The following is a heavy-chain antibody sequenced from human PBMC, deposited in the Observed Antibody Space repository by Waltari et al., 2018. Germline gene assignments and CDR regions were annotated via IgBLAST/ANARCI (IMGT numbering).Heavy chain of an antibody. CDR2: INHSGST. Sequence: QVQLQQWGAGLLKPSETLSLTCAVYGGSFSGYYWSWIRQPPGKGLEWIGEINHSGSTNYNPSLKSRVTISVDTSKNQFSLKLSSVTAEDTAVYYCARVKARSGGSYYYGMDVWGQGTTVTVSS. D-gene: IGHD2-15*01. J-gene: IGHJ6*02. V-gene: IGHV4-34*01. CDR3: ARVKARSGGSYYYGMDV. CDR1: GGSFSGYY.